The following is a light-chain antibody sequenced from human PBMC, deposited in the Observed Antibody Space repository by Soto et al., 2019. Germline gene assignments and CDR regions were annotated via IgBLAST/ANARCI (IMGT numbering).Light chain of an antibody. J-gene: IGLJ3*02. CDR2: GVS. CDR1: SSDVGGYKF. Sequence: QPVLTQPASVSGSPGQSITISCTGTSSDVGGYKFVSWYQQHPGKAPKLMIYGVSNRPSGVSDRFSGSKSGNTASLTISGLQAEDEADYYCSSYTSSSAVVFGGGTKLTVL. V-gene: IGLV2-14*01. CDR3: SSYTSSSAVV.